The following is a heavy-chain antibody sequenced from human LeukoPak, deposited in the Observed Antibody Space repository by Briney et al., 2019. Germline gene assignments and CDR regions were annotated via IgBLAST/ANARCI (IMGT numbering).Heavy chain of an antibody. CDR3: ARSNTGSGSHYYYYYGMDV. CDR1: GFTFSRYE. V-gene: IGHV3-48*03. Sequence: PGGSLRLSCAASGFTFSRYEMNWVRQAPGKGLEWVSSISSSNNTIYYADSVKGRFTISRDNAKNSLFLQMSSLRAEDTAVYYCARSNTGSGSHYYYYYGMDVWGQGTTVTVSS. J-gene: IGHJ6*02. D-gene: IGHD3-10*01. CDR2: ISSSNNTI.